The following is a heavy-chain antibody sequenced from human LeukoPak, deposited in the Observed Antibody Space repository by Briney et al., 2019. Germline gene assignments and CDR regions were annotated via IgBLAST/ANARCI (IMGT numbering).Heavy chain of an antibody. D-gene: IGHD1-26*01. J-gene: IGHJ4*02. CDR2: ISGSGGST. CDR1: GFTFRSLV. Sequence: GGSLRLSCAASGFTFRSLVMSWVRQAPGKGLEWVSAISGSGGSTYYADSVKGRFTISRDNSKNTLYLQMDSLRAEDTAVYYCAKAIVGATSGYYFDYWGQGTLVTVSS. CDR3: AKAIVGATSGYYFDY. V-gene: IGHV3-23*01.